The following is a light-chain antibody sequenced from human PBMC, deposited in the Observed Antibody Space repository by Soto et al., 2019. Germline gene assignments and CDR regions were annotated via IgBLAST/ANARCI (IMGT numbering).Light chain of an antibody. CDR3: SSYTSSSTFYVV. Sequence: QSALTQPASVSGSPGQSITISCTGTRSDVGGYNYVSWYQQHPGKAPKLMIYDVSNRPSVVSNRCSGSKSGNTASLTISGLQAEDDADYYCSSYTSSSTFYVVFGGGTKLTVL. J-gene: IGLJ2*01. CDR2: DVS. V-gene: IGLV2-14*01. CDR1: RSDVGGYNY.